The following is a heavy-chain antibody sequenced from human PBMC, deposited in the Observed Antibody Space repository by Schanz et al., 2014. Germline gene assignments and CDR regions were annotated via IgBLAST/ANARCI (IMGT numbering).Heavy chain of an antibody. Sequence: QVQLVQSGAEVKKPGASVKVSCKASGHTFTVYYMHWVRQAPGQGLEWLGWINPNSGATSSAQKFQGRVTMTRDTSSSTVYMQLSSLTSDDTAIYYCARVTTGYDSWGQGTLVTVSS. CDR1: GHTFTVYY. CDR2: INPNSGAT. D-gene: IGHD5-12*01. CDR3: ARVTTGYDS. V-gene: IGHV1-2*02. J-gene: IGHJ4*02.